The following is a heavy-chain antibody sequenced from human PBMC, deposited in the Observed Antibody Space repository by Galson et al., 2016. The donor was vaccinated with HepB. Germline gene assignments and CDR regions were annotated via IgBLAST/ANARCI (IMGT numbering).Heavy chain of an antibody. CDR2: MFRDGST. V-gene: IGHV4-4*02. CDR3: ASGGWDYDY. D-gene: IGHD6-19*01. J-gene: IGHJ4*02. CDR1: GGSVSSDTR. Sequence: ETLSLTCAVSGGSVSSDTRWSWVRQPPGKGLDWIGEMFRDGSTNYNPSLQSRVTILADRSKNEFSLRLNSVTAADTAVYYCASGGWDYDYWGQGTLVTVSS.